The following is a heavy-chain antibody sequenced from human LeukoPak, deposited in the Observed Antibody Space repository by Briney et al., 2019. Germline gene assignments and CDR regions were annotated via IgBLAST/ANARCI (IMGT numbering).Heavy chain of an antibody. CDR2: ISSSGSTI. Sequence: PGGSLRLSCAASGFTFSDYYMSWIRQAPGKGLEWVSYISSSGSTIYYADSVKGRFTISRDNAKNSLYLQMNSLRAEDTVVYYCARDLTDGLGSGYYFDYWGQGTLVTVSS. J-gene: IGHJ4*02. CDR1: GFTFSDYY. V-gene: IGHV3-11*01. D-gene: IGHD3-22*01. CDR3: ARDLTDGLGSGYYFDY.